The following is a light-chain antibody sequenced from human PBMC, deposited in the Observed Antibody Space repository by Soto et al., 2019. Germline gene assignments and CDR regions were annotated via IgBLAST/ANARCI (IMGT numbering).Light chain of an antibody. J-gene: IGKJ1*01. CDR2: GAS. V-gene: IGKV3-15*01. CDR1: QSVSSN. Sequence: EIVMTQFPATLSVSPGERATLSCRASQSVSSNLAWYQQKPGQAPRLLIYGASTRATGIPAGFSGSGSGTEFTLTISSLQSEDFAVYYCQQYNNWPPWTFGQGTKV. CDR3: QQYNNWPPWT.